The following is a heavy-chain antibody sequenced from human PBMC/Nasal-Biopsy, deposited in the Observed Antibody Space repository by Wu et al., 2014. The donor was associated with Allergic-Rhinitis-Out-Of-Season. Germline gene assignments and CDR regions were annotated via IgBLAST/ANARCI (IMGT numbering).Heavy chain of an antibody. CDR1: GDSIRSTSYN. J-gene: IGHJ6*02. V-gene: IGHV4-39*02. D-gene: IGHD3-10*01. CDR3: AREGAGRRPYYYYGMDV. Sequence: VSGDSIRSTSYNWAWIRQSPGRGLEWIGSVFYGTTTYYNPSLRSRVALSADTSKRQFSLTVTSVTVADTGVYYCAREGAGRRPYYYYGMDVWGPGTAVIVS. CDR2: VFYGTTT.